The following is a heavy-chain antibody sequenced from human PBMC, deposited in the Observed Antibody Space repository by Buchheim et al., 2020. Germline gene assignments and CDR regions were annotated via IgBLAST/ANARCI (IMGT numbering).Heavy chain of an antibody. J-gene: IGHJ6*02. V-gene: IGHV3-23*01. Sequence: EVQLLESGGGLVQPGGSLRLSCAASGFTFSSYAMSWVRQAPGKGLEWVSAISVSGGSTYYADSVKGRFTISRDNSKNTLYLKMNSLRAEDTAVYYCAKAYSPPQWLVPYYYYGMDVWGQGTT. D-gene: IGHD6-19*01. CDR2: ISVSGGST. CDR1: GFTFSSYA. CDR3: AKAYSPPQWLVPYYYYGMDV.